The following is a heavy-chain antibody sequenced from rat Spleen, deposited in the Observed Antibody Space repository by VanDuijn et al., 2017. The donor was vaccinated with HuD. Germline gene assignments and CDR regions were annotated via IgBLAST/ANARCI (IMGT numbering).Heavy chain of an antibody. D-gene: IGHD1-6*01. CDR1: GFIFSDYY. CDR3: ARLGEYTTVVAY. Sequence: EVRLVESDGGLVQPGRSLKLSCAASGFIFSDYYMAWVRQAPTKGLEWVATISYDGSSTYYRDSVKGRFTISRDNAENTVYLQMDSLRSEDTATYYCARLGEYTTVVAYWGQGTLVTVSS. CDR2: ISYDGSST. V-gene: IGHV5-29*01. J-gene: IGHJ3*01.